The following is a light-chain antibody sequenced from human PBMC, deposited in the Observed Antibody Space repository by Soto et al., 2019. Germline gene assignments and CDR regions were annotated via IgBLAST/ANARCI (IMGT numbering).Light chain of an antibody. CDR1: QSISSY. Sequence: DIQMTQSPSSLSASVGDRVTITCRASQSISSYLNWYQQKPGKAPKFLIYDASSLQSGVPSRFSGSGSGTDFTLTISSLQPEDFAPYYCQQSYSTPLTFGPGTKVDIK. J-gene: IGKJ3*01. CDR2: DAS. CDR3: QQSYSTPLT. V-gene: IGKV1-39*01.